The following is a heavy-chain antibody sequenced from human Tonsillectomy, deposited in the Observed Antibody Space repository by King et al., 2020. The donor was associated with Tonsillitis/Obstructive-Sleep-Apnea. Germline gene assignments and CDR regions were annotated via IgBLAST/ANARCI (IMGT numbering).Heavy chain of an antibody. D-gene: IGHD3-10*01. Sequence: QLVQSGGGLVKPGGSLRLSCAASGFTFSSYSMNWVRQAPGKGLEWVSSISSSSSYIYYADSVKGRFPISRDNAKNSLYLQMNSLRAEDTAVYYCARVRFPNYYGSGSGDAFDIWGQGTMVTVSS. CDR2: ISSSSSYI. CDR1: GFTFSSYS. V-gene: IGHV3-21*01. J-gene: IGHJ3*02. CDR3: ARVRFPNYYGSGSGDAFDI.